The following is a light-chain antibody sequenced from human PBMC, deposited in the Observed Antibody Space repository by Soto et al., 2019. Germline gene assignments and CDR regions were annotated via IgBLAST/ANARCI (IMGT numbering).Light chain of an antibody. CDR1: SSNFGSNY. J-gene: IGLJ1*01. V-gene: IGLV1-47*01. CDR2: RNN. Sequence: QSVLTQPPSASGTPGQRVTISCSGSSSNFGSNYVYWYQHLPGTAPKFLIYRNNQRPSGVPDRFSGSKSGTSASLAISALRPEDEADYYCAAWDDTLGGFYVFGTGTKLTVL. CDR3: AAWDDTLGGFYV.